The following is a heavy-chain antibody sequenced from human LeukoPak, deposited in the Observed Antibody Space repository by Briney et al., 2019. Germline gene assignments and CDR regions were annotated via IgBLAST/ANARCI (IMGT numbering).Heavy chain of an antibody. D-gene: IGHD3-3*01. V-gene: IGHV3-7*01. CDR2: INQDGSEK. Sequence: GGSLRLSCAGSGFPFSSYWMTWVRQAPGKGLEWVANINQDGSEKSYVDSARGRFTISRDNAKNSLYLQMNRVGAEDTAVYYCAREGLRFLGGTFDYWGQGTLVTVSS. CDR1: GFPFSSYW. J-gene: IGHJ4*02. CDR3: AREGLRFLGGTFDY.